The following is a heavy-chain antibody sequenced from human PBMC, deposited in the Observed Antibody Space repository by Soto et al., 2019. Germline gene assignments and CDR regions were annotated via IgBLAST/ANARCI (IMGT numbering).Heavy chain of an antibody. J-gene: IGHJ6*02. CDR1: GFTFSSYA. CDR3: AKDYDRYSSRWYGYYYSGMDV. CDR2: ISGSGGST. D-gene: IGHD6-13*01. Sequence: GGSLRLSCAASGFTFSSYAMSWVRQAPGKGLEWVSAISGSGGSTYYADSVKGRFTISRDNSKNTLYPQVNSRRAEDTAVYYCAKDYDRYSSRWYGYYYSGMDVWGQGSTVTVSS. V-gene: IGHV3-23*01.